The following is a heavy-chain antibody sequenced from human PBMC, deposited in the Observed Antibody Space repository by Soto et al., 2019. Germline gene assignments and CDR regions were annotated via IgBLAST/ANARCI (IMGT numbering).Heavy chain of an antibody. CDR1: GFPFSRYD. V-gene: IGHV3-33*06. CDR3: AKVLYASESFDSEEAPYGMDV. Sequence: GGSLRLSCAASGFPFSRYDMHWVRQAPGKGLEWVAVLWFDGSNEYYADSVQGRFTISRDNSKNTLYLQMDSLRAKDTAVYYCAKVLYASESFDSEEAPYGMDVWGQGTTVTVSS. CDR2: LWFDGSNE. J-gene: IGHJ6*02. D-gene: IGHD3-10*01.